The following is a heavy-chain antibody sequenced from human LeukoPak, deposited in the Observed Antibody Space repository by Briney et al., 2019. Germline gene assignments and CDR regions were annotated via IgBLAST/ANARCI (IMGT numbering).Heavy chain of an antibody. J-gene: IGHJ4*02. CDR3: ATGEVATPFDY. CDR1: GGFFSNYA. Sequence: SVKVSCKASGGFFSNYALNWVRQAPGQGLEWMGRITPILGIAHYAQKFQGRVTITADKSTRTAYMELSSLRSEDTAVYYCATGEVATPFDYWGQGTLVTVSS. CDR2: ITPILGIA. V-gene: IGHV1-69*04. D-gene: IGHD5-12*01.